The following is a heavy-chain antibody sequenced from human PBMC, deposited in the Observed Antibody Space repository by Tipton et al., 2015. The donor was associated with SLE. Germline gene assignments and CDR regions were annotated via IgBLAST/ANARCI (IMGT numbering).Heavy chain of an antibody. V-gene: IGHV3-48*03. CDR1: RFIFSTYG. Sequence: QLVQSGGDLVQPGGSLRLSCTASRFIFSTYGMTWVRQTSGKGLEWLSYIGDSGSPIFYADSVKGRFTISRDNAKNSLYLQMDSLRVEDTAVYYCARDNYGAFDAFDIWGQGTMVTVSS. CDR3: ARDNYGAFDAFDI. CDR2: IGDSGSPI. J-gene: IGHJ3*02. D-gene: IGHD4-17*01.